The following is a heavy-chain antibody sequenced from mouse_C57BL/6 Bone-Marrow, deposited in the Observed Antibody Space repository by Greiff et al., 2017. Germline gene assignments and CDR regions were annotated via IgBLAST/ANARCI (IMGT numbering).Heavy chain of an antibody. V-gene: IGHV1-22*01. D-gene: IGHD2-5*01. Sequence: VQLQQSGPELVKPGASVKMSCKASGYTFTDYNMHWVKQSHGKSLEWIGYIKPKNGGTSYNQKFKGKATLTVNKSSSTAYMELRSLTSEDSAVYYCTRYYNNYLVYFDFWDRGTALTVSS. CDR2: IKPKNGGT. J-gene: IGHJ2*01. CDR3: TRYYNNYLVYFDF. CDR1: GYTFTDYN.